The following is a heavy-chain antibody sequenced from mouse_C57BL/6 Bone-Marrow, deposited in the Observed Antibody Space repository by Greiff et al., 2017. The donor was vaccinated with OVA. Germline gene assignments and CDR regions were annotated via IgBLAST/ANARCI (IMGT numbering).Heavy chain of an antibody. J-gene: IGHJ2*01. D-gene: IGHD3-2*02. Sequence: EVQLQQSGPELVKPGASVKISCKASGYTFTDYYMNWVKQSHGKSLEWIGDINPNNGGTSYNQKFKGKATLTVDKSSSTAYMELRSLTSEDSAVYYCSTAQATGWGQGTTRTVSS. CDR3: STAQATG. CDR2: INPNNGGT. V-gene: IGHV1-26*01. CDR1: GYTFTDYY.